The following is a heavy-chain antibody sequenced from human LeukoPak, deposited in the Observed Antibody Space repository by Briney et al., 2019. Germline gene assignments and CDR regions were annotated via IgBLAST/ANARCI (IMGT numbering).Heavy chain of an antibody. CDR3: ARLGHIVATIYEDDY. V-gene: IGHV4-4*07. CDR1: GGSISSYY. Sequence: SETLSLTCTVSGGSISSYYWSWIRQPAGKGLEWIGRIYTSGSTNYNPSLKSRVTMSVDTSKNQFSLKLSSVTAADTAVYYCARLGHIVATIYEDDYWGQGTLVTVSS. D-gene: IGHD5-12*01. CDR2: IYTSGST. J-gene: IGHJ4*02.